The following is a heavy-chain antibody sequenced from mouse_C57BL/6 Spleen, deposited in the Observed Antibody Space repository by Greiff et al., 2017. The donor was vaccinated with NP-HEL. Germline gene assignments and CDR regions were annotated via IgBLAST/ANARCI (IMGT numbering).Heavy chain of an antibody. CDR2: IYPRDGST. V-gene: IGHV1-78*01. J-gene: IGHJ4*01. CDR1: GYTFTDHT. Sequence: QVQLQQSDAELVKPGASVKISCKVSGYTFTDHTIHRMKQRPEQGLEWIGYIYPRDGSTKYNEKFKGKATLTADKSSSTAYMQLNSLTSEDSAVYFCAKGIYYGYDDAVDYWGQGTSVTVSS. D-gene: IGHD2-2*01. CDR3: AKGIYYGYDDAVDY.